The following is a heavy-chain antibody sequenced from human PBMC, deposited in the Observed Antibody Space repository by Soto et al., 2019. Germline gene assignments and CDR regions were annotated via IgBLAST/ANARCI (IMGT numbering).Heavy chain of an antibody. Sequence: PXGSLRLSCAASGFTFSSYAMSWVRQAPGKGLEWVSAISGSGGSTYYADSVKGRFTISRDNSKNTLYLQMNSLRAEDTAVYYCEKVTVVATTYYYFDYWGQGTLVTVSS. V-gene: IGHV3-23*01. J-gene: IGHJ4*02. CDR2: ISGSGGST. CDR3: EKVTVVATTYYYFDY. D-gene: IGHD5-12*01. CDR1: GFTFSSYA.